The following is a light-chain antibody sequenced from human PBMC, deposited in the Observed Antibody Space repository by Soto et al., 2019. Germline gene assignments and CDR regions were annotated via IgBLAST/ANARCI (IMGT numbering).Light chain of an antibody. CDR2: GVS. CDR3: SSYTTSSTQV. Sequence: QSVLTQPASVSGSPGQSITISCTGTSSDIGTYNYVSWYQQHPGKVPKLMIYGVSNRPSGVSNRFSGSKSGNTASLAISGLQAEDEADYYCSSYTTSSTQVFGGGTKVTVL. V-gene: IGLV2-14*01. J-gene: IGLJ3*02. CDR1: SSDIGTYNY.